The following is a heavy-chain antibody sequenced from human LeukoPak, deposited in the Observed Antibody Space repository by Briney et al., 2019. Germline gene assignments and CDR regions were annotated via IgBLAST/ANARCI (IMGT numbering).Heavy chain of an antibody. CDR2: ISYDGSTK. CDR3: ARVGTTMATIDPYYFDY. J-gene: IGHJ4*02. Sequence: GRSLRLSCAASGFTFSSYAMHWVRQAPGKGLEWVAVISYDGSTKYYADSVKGRFTISRDNSKNTLYLQMNSLRAEDTAVYYCARVGTTMATIDPYYFDYWGQGTLVTVSS. D-gene: IGHD5-24*01. V-gene: IGHV3-30*01. CDR1: GFTFSSYA.